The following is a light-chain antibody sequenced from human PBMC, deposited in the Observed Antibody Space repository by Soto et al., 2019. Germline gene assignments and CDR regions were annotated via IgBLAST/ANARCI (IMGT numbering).Light chain of an antibody. J-gene: IGKJ4*01. CDR2: GAS. Sequence: DIQMTQSPSSLSASVGDRVTITCRASQDISSYLVWYQQKPGKVPKVLIYGASTLQSGVSSRFSGSGSGTEFTLTINSLQPEDVATFYCQKYNSALLSFGGGTNVEIK. CDR1: QDISSY. CDR3: QKYNSALLS. V-gene: IGKV1-27*01.